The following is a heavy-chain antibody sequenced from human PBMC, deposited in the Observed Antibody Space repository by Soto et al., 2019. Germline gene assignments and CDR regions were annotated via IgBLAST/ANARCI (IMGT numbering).Heavy chain of an antibody. V-gene: IGHV1-8*01. CDR2: MNFNSGNI. D-gene: IGHD6-19*01. Sequence: QVQLVQSGAEVKRPGASVKVSCKASGYTFTSYEISWVRQATGQGLEWMGWMNFNSGNIGYAHKFQGRVTMTRNTSISTAYMALSSMISEDNAVYYCAASSGWIVYCGQGTLVTVS. CDR3: AASSGWIVY. CDR1: GYTFTSYE. J-gene: IGHJ4*02.